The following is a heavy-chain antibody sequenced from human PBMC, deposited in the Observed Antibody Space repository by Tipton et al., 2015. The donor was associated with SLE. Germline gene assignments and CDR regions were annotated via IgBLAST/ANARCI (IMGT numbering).Heavy chain of an antibody. D-gene: IGHD2-15*01. V-gene: IGHV4-34*01. Sequence: TLSLTCAVYGGSFSGYYWSWIRQPSGKGLEWIGEINHSGSTNYNPSLKSRVTISIDTSEHQFSLKLSSVTAADTAVYYCARGYCSGGGCSYWYFDLWGRGTLVTVSS. CDR2: INHSGST. J-gene: IGHJ2*01. CDR1: GGSFSGYY. CDR3: ARGYCSGGGCSYWYFDL.